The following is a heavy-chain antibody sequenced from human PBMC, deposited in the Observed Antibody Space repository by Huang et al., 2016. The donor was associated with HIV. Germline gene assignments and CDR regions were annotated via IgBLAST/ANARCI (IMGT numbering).Heavy chain of an antibody. D-gene: IGHD2-21*01. CDR3: ARTDFHYYYMDV. CDR1: GFTVSNYW. V-gene: IGHV3-74*01. J-gene: IGHJ6*03. Sequence: EVQLVESGGGLVQPEGSLRLSCAASGFTVSNYWMQWVSQAPGMGLVWVSRINSDGSKTAYADSVQGRFTISRDNAKNTLYLQMNSLRAEDTAVYFCARTDFHYYYMDVWGKGTTVTLSS. CDR2: INSDGSKT.